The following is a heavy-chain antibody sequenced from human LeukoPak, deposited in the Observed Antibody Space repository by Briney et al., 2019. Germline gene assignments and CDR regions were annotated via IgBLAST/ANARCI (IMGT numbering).Heavy chain of an antibody. CDR2: ITGSTSII. CDR1: GFTFSRYT. V-gene: IGHV3-48*01. Sequence: GGSLRLSCAASGFTFSRYTMNWIRQAPGKGLKWVSYITGSTSIIYYADSVKGRFTISRDNAKNSLFLQMNSLRAEDTAVYYCARDGDYNFWIGNYDYWGQGALVTVSS. D-gene: IGHD3-3*01. J-gene: IGHJ4*02. CDR3: ARDGDYNFWIGNYDY.